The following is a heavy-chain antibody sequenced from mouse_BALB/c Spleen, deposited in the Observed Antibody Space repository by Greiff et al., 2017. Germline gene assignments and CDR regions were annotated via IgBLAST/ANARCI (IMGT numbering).Heavy chain of an antibody. D-gene: IGHD1-1*01. Sequence: EVQGVESGGGLVKPGGSLKLSCAASGFTFSSYTMSWVRQTPEKRLEWVATISSGGSYTYYPDSVKGRFTISRDNAKNTLYLQMSSLKSEDTAMYYCTRGVITTVVPFDDWGQGTTLTVSS. V-gene: IGHV5-6-4*01. CDR1: GFTFSSYT. J-gene: IGHJ2*01. CDR3: TRGVITTVVPFDD. CDR2: ISSGGSYT.